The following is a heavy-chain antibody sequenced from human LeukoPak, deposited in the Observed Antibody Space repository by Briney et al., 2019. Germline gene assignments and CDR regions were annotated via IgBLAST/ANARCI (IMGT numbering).Heavy chain of an antibody. CDR3: AKDVVVVVAATLGYFQH. D-gene: IGHD2-15*01. J-gene: IGHJ1*01. CDR2: IRYDGSNK. Sequence: GGSLRLSCAASGFTFSSYGMHWVRQAPGKGLEWVAFIRYDGSNKYYADSVKGRFTISRDNSKNTLYLQMNSLRAEDTAVYYCAKDVVVVVAATLGYFQHWGQGTLVTVSS. V-gene: IGHV3-30*02. CDR1: GFTFSSYG.